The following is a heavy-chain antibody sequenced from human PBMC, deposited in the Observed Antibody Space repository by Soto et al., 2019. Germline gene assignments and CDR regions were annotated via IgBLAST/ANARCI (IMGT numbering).Heavy chain of an antibody. V-gene: IGHV1-69*13. CDR2: IVPIFGTT. D-gene: IGHD3-10*01. Sequence: SVKHSCKASGDTFSSYSISWVRQAPGQGLEWMGGIVPIFGTTVYAPRLQGRLTITADGPTSTSYMELSGLTFEDTAVYYCAANSFGGRSQGDVWGQGTTVTVSS. J-gene: IGHJ6*02. CDR3: AANSFGGRSQGDV. CDR1: GDTFSSYS.